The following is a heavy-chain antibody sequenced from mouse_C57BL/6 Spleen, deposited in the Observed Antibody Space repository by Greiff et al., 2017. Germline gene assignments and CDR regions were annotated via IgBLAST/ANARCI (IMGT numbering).Heavy chain of an antibody. J-gene: IGHJ3*01. V-gene: IGHV1-50*01. CDR3: ARHYYGSSDLFAY. CDR1: GYTFTSYW. CDR2: IDPSDSYT. Sequence: VQLQQPGAELVKPGASVKLSCKASGYTFTSYWMQWVKQRPGQGLEWIGEIDPSDSYTNYNQKFKGKATLTVDTSSSTAYMQLSILTSADSADYYCARHYYGSSDLFAYWGQGTLVTVSA. D-gene: IGHD1-1*01.